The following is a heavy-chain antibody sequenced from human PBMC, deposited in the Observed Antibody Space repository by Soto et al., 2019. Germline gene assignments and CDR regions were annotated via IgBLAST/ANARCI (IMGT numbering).Heavy chain of an antibody. D-gene: IGHD4-4*01. CDR3: AKSNKYYYYGMDV. Sequence: GGSLKISCEGSGYSFTSYWISWVRQMPGKGLEWMGRIDPSDSYTNYSPSFQGHVTISADKSISTAYLQWSSLKASDTAMYYCAKSNKYYYYGMDVWGQGTTVTVSS. V-gene: IGHV5-10-1*01. J-gene: IGHJ6*02. CDR1: GYSFTSYW. CDR2: IDPSDSYT.